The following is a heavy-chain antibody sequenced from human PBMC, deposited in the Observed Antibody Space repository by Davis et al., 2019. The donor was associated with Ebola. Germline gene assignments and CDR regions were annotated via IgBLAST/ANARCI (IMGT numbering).Heavy chain of an antibody. CDR3: ARERNYDYGMDG. V-gene: IGHV1-18*01. D-gene: IGHD4-17*01. CDR1: GYTFSSYG. J-gene: IGHJ2*01. Sequence: AASVKVSCKASGYTFSSYGISWVRQAPGQGLEWMGWISAYNGNTNYAQKLQGRVTMTTDTSTSTAYRELRSLRSRDTAVYCCARERNYDYGMDGWGRGTLVTVSS. CDR2: ISAYNGNT.